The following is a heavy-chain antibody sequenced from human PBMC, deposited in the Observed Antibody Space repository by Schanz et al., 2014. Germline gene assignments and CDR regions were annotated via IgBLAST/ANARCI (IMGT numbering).Heavy chain of an antibody. Sequence: VHLVESGGGVVQPGGSLRLSCAASGFTFSDYSMNWVRQAPGKGLEWISYISRDGTTSYYADSVKGRFTISRDNAKNSLYLQMNSLRHDDTAFYYCARAPGANASPYYFDYWGQGSLVTVSS. CDR1: GFTFSDYS. CDR2: ISRDGTTS. CDR3: ARAPGANASPYYFDY. D-gene: IGHD2-8*01. J-gene: IGHJ4*02. V-gene: IGHV3-48*02.